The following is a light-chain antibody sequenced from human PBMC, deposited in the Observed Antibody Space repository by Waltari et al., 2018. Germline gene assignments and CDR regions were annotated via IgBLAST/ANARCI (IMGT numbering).Light chain of an antibody. CDR2: DVS. V-gene: IGLV2-11*01. Sequence: QSALTQPRSVSGSPGQSVTISCTGTSSDVGDYNYVSWYQQHPGEAPKLMISDVSERPSGLPDRFAGSKSGNTASLTISGLQAEDEADYYCCSYAGSFTVVFGGGTKLTVL. CDR3: CSYAGSFTVV. CDR1: SSDVGDYNY. J-gene: IGLJ2*01.